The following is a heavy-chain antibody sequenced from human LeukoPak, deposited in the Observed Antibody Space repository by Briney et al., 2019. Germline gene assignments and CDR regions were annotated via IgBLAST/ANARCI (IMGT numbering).Heavy chain of an antibody. CDR3: ARGGDSSSWYWFDY. CDR1: GFTFSNYW. CDR2: IKQDGSEK. Sequence: GGSLRLSCAASGFTFSNYWMSWVRQAPGEGLEWVANIKQDGSEKYYVDSVKGRFTISRDNAKNPLYLQMNSLRAEDTAVYYCARGGDSSSWYWFDYWGQGTLVTVSS. D-gene: IGHD6-13*01. J-gene: IGHJ4*02. V-gene: IGHV3-7*05.